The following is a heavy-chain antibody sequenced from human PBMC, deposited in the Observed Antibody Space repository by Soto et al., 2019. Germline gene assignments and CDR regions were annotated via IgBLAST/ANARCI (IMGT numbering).Heavy chain of an antibody. V-gene: IGHV4-31*03. CDR3: AGVVTTIRIDY. CDR2: IYSNGNT. J-gene: IGHJ4*02. Sequence: QVQLQESGPGLVKPSQTLSLTCNVSGDSINSDRYYWTWIRHHPGRGLEWIGCIYSNGNTYYNPSLKSRLTIAIDPSKNQFSLKLNSVTAADTAIYYWAGVVTTIRIDYWGQGSLVTVSS. D-gene: IGHD2-21*02. CDR1: GDSINSDRYY.